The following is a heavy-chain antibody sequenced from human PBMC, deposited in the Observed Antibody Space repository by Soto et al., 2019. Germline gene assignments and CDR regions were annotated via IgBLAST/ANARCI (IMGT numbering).Heavy chain of an antibody. D-gene: IGHD3-22*01. J-gene: IGHJ4*02. V-gene: IGHV1-18*01. CDR1: GYTFTSYG. CDR2: ISAYNGNT. CDR3: ARGRDYYDSSGYNY. Sequence: ASVKVSCKASGYTFTSYGISWVRQAPGQGLEWMGWISAYNGNTNYAQKLQGRVTMTTDTSTSTAYMELRSLRSDDTAVYYCARGRDYYDSSGYNYWGQGTLVTVSS.